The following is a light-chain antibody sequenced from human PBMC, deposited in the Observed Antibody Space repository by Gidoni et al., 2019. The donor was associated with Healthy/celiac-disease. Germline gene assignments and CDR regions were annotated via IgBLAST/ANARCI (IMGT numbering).Light chain of an antibody. CDR1: QSVVNY. J-gene: IGKJ4*01. Sequence: EIVLTQSPATLSLSPGERATLSCRASQSVVNYLAWYQQKPGQAPRLLIYDSSNRATGIPARFSGNGSGTDFTLTISSLEPEDFALYYCQQRSNWPLTFGGGTKVEIK. V-gene: IGKV3-11*01. CDR3: QQRSNWPLT. CDR2: DSS.